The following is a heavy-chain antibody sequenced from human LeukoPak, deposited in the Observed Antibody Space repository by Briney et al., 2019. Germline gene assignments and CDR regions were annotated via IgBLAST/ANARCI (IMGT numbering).Heavy chain of an antibody. CDR2: ISSSSSYI. D-gene: IGHD5-18*01. J-gene: IGHJ6*02. V-gene: IGHV3-21*01. Sequence: PGGSLRLSCAASGFTFSSYSMNWVRQAPGKGLEWVSSISSSSSYIYYADSVKGRFTISRDNAKNSLYLQMNSLRAEDTAVYYCARDNSIRGGYSYGYGVDVWGQGTTVTVSS. CDR3: ARDNSIRGGYSYGYGVDV. CDR1: GFTFSSYS.